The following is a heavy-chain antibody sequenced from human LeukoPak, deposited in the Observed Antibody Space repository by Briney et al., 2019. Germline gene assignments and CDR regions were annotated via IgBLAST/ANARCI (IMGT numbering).Heavy chain of an antibody. CDR1: GLTVSDNC. Sequence: GGSLRLSCVASGLTVSDNCMHWVRQAPGKGPMWVSRICPDGTVTNYADSVKARFSISRDNARNTVYLQMNSLRAEDTAVYYCVRDFRSADYWGQGTLVTVSS. V-gene: IGHV3-74*01. CDR3: VRDFRSADY. J-gene: IGHJ4*02. CDR2: ICPDGTVT.